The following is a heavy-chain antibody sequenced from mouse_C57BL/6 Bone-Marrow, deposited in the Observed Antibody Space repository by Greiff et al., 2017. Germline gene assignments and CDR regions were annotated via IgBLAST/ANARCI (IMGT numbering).Heavy chain of an antibody. Sequence: EVQRVESGPELVKPGASVKIPCKASGYTFTDYNMDWVKQSHGKSLEWIGDINPNNGGTIYNQKFKGKATLTVDKSSSTAYMELRSLTSEDTAVYYCASQEPYDGYPFAYWGQGTLVTVSA. CDR2: INPNNGGT. J-gene: IGHJ3*01. V-gene: IGHV1-18*01. CDR1: GYTFTDYN. CDR3: ASQEPYDGYPFAY. D-gene: IGHD2-3*01.